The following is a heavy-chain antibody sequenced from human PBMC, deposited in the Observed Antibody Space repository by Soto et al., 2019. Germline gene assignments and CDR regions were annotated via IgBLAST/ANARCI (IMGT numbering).Heavy chain of an antibody. CDR1: GFTFSSYS. CDR3: ATEPSLLWFGGDYGMDV. CDR2: ISSSSSYI. J-gene: IGHJ6*02. Sequence: GGSLRLSSAASGFTFSSYSMNWVRQAPGKGLEWVSSISSSSSYIYYADSVKGRFTISRDNAKNSLYLQMNSLRAEDTAVYYCATEPSLLWFGGDYGMDVWGQGTTVTVSS. D-gene: IGHD3-10*01. V-gene: IGHV3-21*01.